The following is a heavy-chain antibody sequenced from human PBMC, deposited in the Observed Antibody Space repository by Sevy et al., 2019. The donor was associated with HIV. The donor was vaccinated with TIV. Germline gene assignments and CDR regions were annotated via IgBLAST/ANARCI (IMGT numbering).Heavy chain of an antibody. CDR2: IYSGGST. V-gene: IGHV3-53*01. Sequence: GGSLRLSCAASGFTVSSNYMSWVRRAPGKGLEWVSVIYSGGSTYYADSVKGRFTISRDNSKNTLYLQMNSLRAEDTAVYYCARGTLGPAAFDIWGQGTMVTVSS. D-gene: IGHD2-2*01. CDR3: ARGTLGPAAFDI. J-gene: IGHJ3*02. CDR1: GFTVSSNY.